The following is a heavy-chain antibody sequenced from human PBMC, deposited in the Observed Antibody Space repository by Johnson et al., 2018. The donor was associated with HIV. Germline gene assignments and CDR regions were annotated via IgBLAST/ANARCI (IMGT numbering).Heavy chain of an antibody. J-gene: IGHJ3*02. CDR2: IRYDGSNK. D-gene: IGHD1-14*01. CDR3: ARAGKTVTFDI. V-gene: IGHV3-30*02. Sequence: VQLVESGGGVVRPGGSLRLSCAASGFTFDDYGMSWVRQVPGKGLEWVAFIRYDGSNKYYAESVKGRFTISRDNAKNTLYLQMNSLRAEDTAVYYCARAGKTVTFDIWGQGTMVTVSS. CDR1: GFTFDDYG.